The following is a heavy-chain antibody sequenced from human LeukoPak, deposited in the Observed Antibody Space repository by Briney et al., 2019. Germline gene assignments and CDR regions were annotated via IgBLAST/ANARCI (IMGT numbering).Heavy chain of an antibody. CDR1: GFTFSSYW. J-gene: IGHJ4*02. D-gene: IGHD2-15*01. V-gene: IGHV3-74*01. CDR2: INSDGSST. Sequence: GGSLRLSCAASGFTFSSYWMHWVRQVPGKGLVWVSRINSDGSSTSYADSVKGRFTISRDNAKNTLYVQMDSLRAEDTAVYYCAKDQGVVVVAATIDYWGQGTLVTVSS. CDR3: AKDQGVVVVAATIDY.